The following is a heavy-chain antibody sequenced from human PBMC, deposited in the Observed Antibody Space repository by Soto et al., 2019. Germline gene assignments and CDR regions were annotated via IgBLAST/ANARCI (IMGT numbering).Heavy chain of an antibody. D-gene: IGHD3-3*01. CDR2: ISSSSSYI. V-gene: IGHV3-21*01. J-gene: IGHJ3*02. CDR3: ARVLEWRAAFDI. Sequence: GGSMRRSCANCGFKFSRYSMNWVRQARGKGLEWVSSISSSSSYIYYADSVKGRFTISRDNAKNSLYLQMNSLRAEDTAVYYCARVLEWRAAFDIWGQGTMVTVSS. CDR1: GFKFSRYS.